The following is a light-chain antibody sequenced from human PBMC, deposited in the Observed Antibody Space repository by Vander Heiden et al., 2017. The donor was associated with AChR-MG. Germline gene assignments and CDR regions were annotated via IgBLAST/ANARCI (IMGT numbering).Light chain of an antibody. V-gene: IGLV3-19*01. CDR2: GKN. CDR3: NSRDSRGTYRV. J-gene: IGLJ3*02. CDR1: SLSRYH. Sequence: SSELTQDPAVSVALAQAVRITCQGDSLSRYHVAWYKQRPGHAPQIFSHGKNNRPSGIPDRFSGSSSGNTASLTITRTQAEDEADYSCNSRDSRGTYRVFGGGTKLTVL.